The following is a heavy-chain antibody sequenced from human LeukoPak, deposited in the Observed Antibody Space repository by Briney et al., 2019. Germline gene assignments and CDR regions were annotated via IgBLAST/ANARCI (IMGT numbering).Heavy chain of an antibody. CDR1: GFTFSSYA. V-gene: IGHV3-30*04. Sequence: GGSLSLSCAASGFTFSSYAMHWVRQAPGKGLEWVAVISYDGSNKYYADSVKGRFTISRDNSKNTLYLQMNSLRAEDTAVYYCAKDLQFLLLMGEIDYWGQGTLVTVSS. CDR3: AKDLQFLLLMGEIDY. D-gene: IGHD2-2*01. J-gene: IGHJ4*02. CDR2: ISYDGSNK.